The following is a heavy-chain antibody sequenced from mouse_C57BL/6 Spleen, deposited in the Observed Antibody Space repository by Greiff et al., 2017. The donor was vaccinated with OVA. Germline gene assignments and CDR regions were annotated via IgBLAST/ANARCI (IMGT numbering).Heavy chain of an antibody. V-gene: IGHV2-6-1*01. CDR3: ARHRGYYYGSSYDWYFDV. CDR1: GFSLTSYG. J-gene: IGHJ1*03. D-gene: IGHD1-1*01. Sequence: VQLQQSGPGLVAPSQSLSITCTVSGFSLTSYGVHWVRQPPGKGLEWLVVIWSDGSTTYNSALKSRLSISKDNSKSQVFLKMNSLQTDDTAMYYCARHRGYYYGSSYDWYFDVWGTGTTVTVSS. CDR2: IWSDGST.